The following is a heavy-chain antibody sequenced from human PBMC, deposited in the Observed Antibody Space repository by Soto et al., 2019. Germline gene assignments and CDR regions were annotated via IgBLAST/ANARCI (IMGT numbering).Heavy chain of an antibody. CDR3: ARSYCSSTSCYNWFDP. Sequence: PGESLKISCKGSGYSFTSYWIGWVRQMPGKGLEWIGIIYPGYSDTRYSPSFQGQVTISADKSISTAYLQWSSLKASDTAMYYCARSYCSSTSCYNWFDPWGKGTLVTVSS. CDR1: GYSFTSYW. J-gene: IGHJ5*02. CDR2: IYPGYSDT. V-gene: IGHV5-51*01. D-gene: IGHD2-2*02.